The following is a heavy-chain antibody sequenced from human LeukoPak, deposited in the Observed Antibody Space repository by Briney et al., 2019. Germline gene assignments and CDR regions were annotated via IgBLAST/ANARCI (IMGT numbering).Heavy chain of an antibody. V-gene: IGHV3-23*01. CDR3: ARVPGQQLVIDP. J-gene: IGHJ5*02. CDR2: ISGGGETT. Sequence: PGGSLRLSCAASGFTFNNYAMNWVRQAPGKGLEWVSSISGGGETTYYADSAKGRFTISRDNSQNTLYLQMNSLRAEDTAVYYCARVPGQQLVIDPWGQGTLVTVSS. CDR1: GFTFNNYA. D-gene: IGHD6-13*01.